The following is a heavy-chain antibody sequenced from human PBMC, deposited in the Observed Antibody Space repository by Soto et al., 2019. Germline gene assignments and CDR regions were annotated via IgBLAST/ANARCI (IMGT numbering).Heavy chain of an antibody. CDR3: ARVLRFLAHAFDI. CDR2: ISGYNGNT. J-gene: IGHJ3*02. V-gene: IGHV1-18*01. CDR1: GYTFTSYG. Sequence: QVQLVQSGAEVKKPGASVKVSCKASGYTFTSYGIIWVRQAPGQGLEWMGWISGYNGNTNYAQKLRDRVTMTTGTSTTTAYMELRSLTSDDTAVYYCARVLRFLAHAFDIWGQGTMVTVSS. D-gene: IGHD3-3*02.